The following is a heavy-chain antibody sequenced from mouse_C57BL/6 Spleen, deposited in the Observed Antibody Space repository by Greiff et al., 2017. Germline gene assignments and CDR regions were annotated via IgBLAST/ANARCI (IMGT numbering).Heavy chain of an antibody. CDR3: ARSGPIYYYGSSLAWYAY. CDR2: IDPSDSYT. J-gene: IGHJ3*01. D-gene: IGHD1-1*01. V-gene: IGHV1-69*01. CDR1: GYTFTSYW. Sequence: QVQLQQPGAELVMPGASVKLSCKASGYTFTSYWMHWVKQRPGQGLEWIGEIDPSDSYTNYNQKFKGKSTLTVDKSSSTAYMQLSSLTSEYSAVYYCARSGPIYYYGSSLAWYAYWGQGTLVTVSA.